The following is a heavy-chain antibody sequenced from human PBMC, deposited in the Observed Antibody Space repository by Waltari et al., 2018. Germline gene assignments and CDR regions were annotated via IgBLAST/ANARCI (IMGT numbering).Heavy chain of an antibody. CDR2: ISWNSGSI. V-gene: IGHV3-9*01. CDR1: GFTFDDYA. Sequence: EVQLVESGGGLVQPGRSLRLSCAASGFTFDDYAMHWVRQAPGKGLGWVSGISWNSGSIGYADSVKGRFTISRDNAKNSLYLQMNSLRAEDTALYYCAKANWESSGGFDYWGQGTLVTVSS. CDR3: AKANWESSGGFDY. D-gene: IGHD7-27*01. J-gene: IGHJ4*02.